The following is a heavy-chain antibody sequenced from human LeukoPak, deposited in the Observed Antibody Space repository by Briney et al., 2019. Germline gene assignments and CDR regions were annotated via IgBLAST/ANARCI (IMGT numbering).Heavy chain of an antibody. CDR2: INHSGST. V-gene: IGHV4-34*01. Sequence: SVTLSLTCAVYGGSFGGYYWSWIRQPPGKGLEWIGEINHSGSTNYNPSLKSRVTISVDTSKNQFSLKLSSVTAADTAVYYCARGGGAYYYGSGSPFFYYYYYMDVWGKGTTVTVSS. D-gene: IGHD3-10*01. CDR3: ARGGGAYYYGSGSPFFYYYYYMDV. J-gene: IGHJ6*03. CDR1: GGSFGGYY.